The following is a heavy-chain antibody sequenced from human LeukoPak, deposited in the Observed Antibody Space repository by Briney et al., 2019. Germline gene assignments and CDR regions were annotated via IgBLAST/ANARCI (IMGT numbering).Heavy chain of an antibody. D-gene: IGHD3-10*01. CDR3: AKDPSDLGGSGSYNYFDC. V-gene: IGHV3-23*01. J-gene: IGHJ4*02. CDR1: GFIVSSKY. Sequence: GGSLRLSCTASGFIVSSKYMSWVRQAPGKGPEWVSTITYSGGNTYYADSVKGRFTISRDNSKNTLYLQMKTLRAEDTAVYYCAKDPSDLGGSGSYNYFDCWGQGTLVTVSS. CDR2: ITYSGGNT.